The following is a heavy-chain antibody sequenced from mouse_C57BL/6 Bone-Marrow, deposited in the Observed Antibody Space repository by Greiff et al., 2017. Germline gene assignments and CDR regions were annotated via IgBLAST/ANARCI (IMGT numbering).Heavy chain of an antibody. J-gene: IGHJ1*03. CDR1: GFTFTDYY. CDR2: IRQKANGYTT. D-gene: IGHD1-1*01. Sequence: DVLLVVSGGGLVQPGGSLSLFCAASGFTFTDYYMSWVRQPPGMALEWMGFIRQKANGYTTEYRASVKDRFTISRDNSQSTLYLQINALRAADSATYYCARYKATRENLNGYSDVWGKGTTVTAAS. V-gene: IGHV7-3*01. CDR3: ARYKATRENLNGYSDV.